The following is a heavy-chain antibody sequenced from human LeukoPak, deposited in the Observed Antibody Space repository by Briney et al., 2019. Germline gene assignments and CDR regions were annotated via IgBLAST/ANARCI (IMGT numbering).Heavy chain of an antibody. V-gene: IGHV4-4*02. J-gene: IGHJ5*02. CDR3: AREDAGWFDP. CDR2: IYHSGST. CDR1: GGSISSSNW. Sequence: PSGTLSLTCAVSGGSISSSNWWSWVRQPPGKGLEWIGEIYHSGSTNYNPSLKSRVTIAVDTSKNQFSLKLTSVTAADTAVYYCAREDAGWFDPWGQGTLVTVSS.